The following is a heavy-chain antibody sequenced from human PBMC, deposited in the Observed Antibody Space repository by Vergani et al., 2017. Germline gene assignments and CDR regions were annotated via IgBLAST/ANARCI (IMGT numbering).Heavy chain of an antibody. V-gene: IGHV4-30-4*01. CDR2: IYYSGST. CDR3: AREGYYDSSGYYEPTLAFDY. J-gene: IGHJ4*02. CDR1: GGSISSGDYY. D-gene: IGHD3-22*01. Sequence: QVQLQESGPGLVKPSQTLSLTCTVSGGSISSGDYYWSWIRQPPGKGLEWIGYIYYSGSTYYNPSLKSRVTISVDTSKNQFSLKLSSVTAADTAVYYCAREGYYDSSGYYEPTLAFDYWGQGTLVTVSS.